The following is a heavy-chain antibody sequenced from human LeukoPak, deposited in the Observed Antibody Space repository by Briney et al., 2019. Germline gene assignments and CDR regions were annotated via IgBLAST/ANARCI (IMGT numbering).Heavy chain of an antibody. CDR2: IIPILGIA. J-gene: IGHJ6*02. Sequence: GASVKVSCKASGGTFSSYAISWVRQAPGQGLEWMGRIIPILGIANYAQKFQGRVTITADKSTSTAYMELSSLRSEDTAVYYCARVPNMADYYYDSSGWPYYGMDVWGQGTTVTVSS. CDR3: ARVPNMADYYYDSSGWPYYGMDV. V-gene: IGHV1-69*04. D-gene: IGHD3-22*01. CDR1: GGTFSSYA.